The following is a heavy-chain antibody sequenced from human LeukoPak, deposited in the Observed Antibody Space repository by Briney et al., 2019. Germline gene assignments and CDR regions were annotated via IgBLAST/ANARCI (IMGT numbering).Heavy chain of an antibody. D-gene: IGHD6-13*01. Sequence: QPGGSLRLSCVVSGFTFSTSWMAWVRQAPGKGREWLANINKDGRQTYYVDSVKGRFTISRDNAENSLHLQMNSLRAEDTAVYYCATSLDAPGNYWGQGSLVTVSS. CDR2: INKDGRQT. CDR1: GFTFSTSW. J-gene: IGHJ4*02. CDR3: ATSLDAPGNY. V-gene: IGHV3-7*01.